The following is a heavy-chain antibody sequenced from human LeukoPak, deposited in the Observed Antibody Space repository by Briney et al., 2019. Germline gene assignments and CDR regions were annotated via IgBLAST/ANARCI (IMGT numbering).Heavy chain of an antibody. CDR2: IYYSGHT. CDR1: GGSISSPTNY. J-gene: IGHJ5*02. Sequence: SETLSLTCTVSGGSISSPTNYWGWIRQPPGKGLEWIGNIYYSGHTHYDPSLKSRVTISVDTSKNQFSLTLTSMTAADTAVYFCARRAEKKGWFDPWGQGTLVTVSP. V-gene: IGHV4-39*01. CDR3: ARRAEKKGWFDP.